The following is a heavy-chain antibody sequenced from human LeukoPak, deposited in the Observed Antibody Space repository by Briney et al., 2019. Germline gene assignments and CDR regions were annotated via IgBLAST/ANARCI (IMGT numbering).Heavy chain of an antibody. V-gene: IGHV4-30-2*01. CDR3: ARGQPFWSGYSYYYYYMDV. CDR1: GGSISSGGYS. D-gene: IGHD3-3*02. J-gene: IGHJ6*03. Sequence: PSQTLSLTCAVSGGSISSGGYSWSWIRQPPGKGLEWIGYIYHSGSTNYNPSLKSRVTISVDTSKNQFSLKLSSVTAADTAVYYCARGQPFWSGYSYYYYYMDVWGKGTTVTVSS. CDR2: IYHSGST.